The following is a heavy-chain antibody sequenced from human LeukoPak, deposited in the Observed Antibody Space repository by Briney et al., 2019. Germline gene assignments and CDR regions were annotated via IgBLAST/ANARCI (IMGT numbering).Heavy chain of an antibody. D-gene: IGHD3-22*01. CDR1: GGSISSSSYY. J-gene: IGHJ4*02. CDR2: IYYSGST. CDR3: ARRSSYYDSSGYYPFHY. V-gene: IGHV4-39*01. Sequence: SETLSLTCTVSGGSISSSSYYWGWIRQPPGKGLEWIGSIYYSGSTYYNPSLKSRVTISVDTSKNQFSLKLSSVTAADTAVYYCARRSSYYDSSGYYPFHYWGQGTLVTVSS.